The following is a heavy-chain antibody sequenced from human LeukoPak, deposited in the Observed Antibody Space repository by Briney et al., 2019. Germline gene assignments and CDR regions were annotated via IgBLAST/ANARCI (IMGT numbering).Heavy chain of an antibody. CDR3: TTDRVIAAAGPGFDY. V-gene: IGHV3-15*01. CDR1: GFTYSSYS. J-gene: IGHJ4*02. CDR2: IKSKTDGGTT. D-gene: IGHD6-13*01. Sequence: GGSLRLSCAASGFTYSSYSMSWVRQAPGKGLEWVGRIKSKTDGGTTDYAAPVKGRFTISRDDSKNTLYLQMNSLKTEDTAVYYCTTDRVIAAAGPGFDYWGQGTLVTVSS.